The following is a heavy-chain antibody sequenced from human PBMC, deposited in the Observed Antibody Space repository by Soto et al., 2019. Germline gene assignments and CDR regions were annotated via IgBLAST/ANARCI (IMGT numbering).Heavy chain of an antibody. D-gene: IGHD3-22*01. Sequence: PSETLSVTCTVSGGSITSHYWSWIRQAPGKGLEWIGFIYNTGSTNYKPSLKSRVTISLDTSKNQVSLKLNSVTAADTALYYCARHARRSENSKWLGEWRAMDVWGQGTTVTVS. J-gene: IGHJ6*02. CDR1: GGSITSHY. V-gene: IGHV4-59*08. CDR3: ARHARRSENSKWLGEWRAMDV. CDR2: IYNTGST.